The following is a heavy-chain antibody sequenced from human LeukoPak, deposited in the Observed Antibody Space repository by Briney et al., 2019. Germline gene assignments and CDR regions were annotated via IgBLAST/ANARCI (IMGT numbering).Heavy chain of an antibody. D-gene: IGHD3-3*01. J-gene: IGHJ6*03. CDR3: GRDAHVGYFSFWYMDV. V-gene: IGHV4-59*11. CDR1: DGPIRSHY. CDR2: ISNSGST. Sequence: SETLSLTCTVSDGPIRSHYWTWIRQSPVKGLEWIGDISNSGSTSYNPSLKGRVTISIDTSKSQFSLTLSSVTAADTAVYYCGRDAHVGYFSFWYMDVWGKGTTVTVSS.